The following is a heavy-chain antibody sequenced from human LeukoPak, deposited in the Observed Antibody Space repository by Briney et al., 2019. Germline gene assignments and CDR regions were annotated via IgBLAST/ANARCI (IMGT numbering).Heavy chain of an antibody. CDR1: GFTFSRYW. J-gene: IGHJ5*02. D-gene: IGHD3-16*02. Sequence: GSLRLSCAASGFTFSRYWMSWVRQAPGKGLEWIGEINHSGSTNYNPSLKSRVTISVDTSKNQFSLKLSSVTAADTAVYYCARGGGRSGFIYGYGLYWFDPWGQGTLVTVSS. CDR2: INHSGST. V-gene: IGHV4-34*01. CDR3: ARGGGRSGFIYGYGLYWFDP.